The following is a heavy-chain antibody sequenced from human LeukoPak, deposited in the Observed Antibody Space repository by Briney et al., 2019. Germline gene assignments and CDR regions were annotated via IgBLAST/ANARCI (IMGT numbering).Heavy chain of an antibody. J-gene: IGHJ4*02. Sequence: PSETLSLTCTVSGGSISTYFWGWIRQPAGKGLEWIGRIYTNGNTNYNPSLKSRVIISVDTSKNQFSLKLSSVTAADTAVYYCARVETGYSGYRFDYWGQGTLVTVSS. D-gene: IGHD5-12*01. V-gene: IGHV4-4*07. CDR2: IYTNGNT. CDR1: GGSISTYF. CDR3: ARVETGYSGYRFDY.